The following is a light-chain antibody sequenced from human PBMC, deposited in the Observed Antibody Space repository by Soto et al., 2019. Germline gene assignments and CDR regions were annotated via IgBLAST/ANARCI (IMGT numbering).Light chain of an antibody. CDR2: TSA. V-gene: IGKV1-39*01. CDR3: QQPYSTPYT. CDR1: QRITTY. J-gene: IGKJ2*01. Sequence: IQMTQSPSSLSASVGDRVTITCRASQRITTYLIWYQQKPGEAPKLLIFTSATLQRGVPSRFSGSGSGTDFTLTITALRPEDFATYFCQQPYSTPYTFGQGTKLEIK.